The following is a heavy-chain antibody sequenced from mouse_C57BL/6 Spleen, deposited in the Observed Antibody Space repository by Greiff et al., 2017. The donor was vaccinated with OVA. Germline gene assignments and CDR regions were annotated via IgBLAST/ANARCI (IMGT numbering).Heavy chain of an antibody. CDR1: GYTFTSYW. D-gene: IGHD1-1*01. CDR2: IDPSDSYT. Sequence: VQLQQPGAELVMPGASVKLSCKASGYTFTSYWMHWVKQRPGQGLEWIGEIDPSDSYTNYNQKFKGKSTLTVDKSSSTAYMQLSSLTSEDSAVYYCARRGATVVAMDYWGQGTSVTVSS. J-gene: IGHJ4*01. V-gene: IGHV1-69*01. CDR3: ARRGATVVAMDY.